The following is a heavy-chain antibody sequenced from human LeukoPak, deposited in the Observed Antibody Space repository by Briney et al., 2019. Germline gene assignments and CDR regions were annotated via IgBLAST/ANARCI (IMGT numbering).Heavy chain of an antibody. D-gene: IGHD5-18*01. CDR2: ISYDGSNK. CDR3: AKEAYRYGYFDY. J-gene: IGHJ4*02. V-gene: IGHV3-30-3*01. Sequence: GRSLRLSCAASGFTFSSYAMHWVRQAPGKGLEWVAVISYDGSNKYYADSVKGRFTISRDNSKNTLYLQMNSLRAEDTAIYYCAKEAYRYGYFDYWGQGTLVTVSS. CDR1: GFTFSSYA.